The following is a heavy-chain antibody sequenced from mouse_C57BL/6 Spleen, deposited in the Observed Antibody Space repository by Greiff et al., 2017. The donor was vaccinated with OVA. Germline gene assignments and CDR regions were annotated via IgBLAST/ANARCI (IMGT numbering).Heavy chain of an antibody. J-gene: IGHJ1*03. D-gene: IGHD1-1*01. CDR3: ASYGSSWYFDV. Sequence: EVKLVESGPELVKPGASVKISCKASGYSFTDYNMNWVKQSNGKSLEWIGVINPNYGTTSYNQKFKGKATLTVDQSSSTAYMQLNSLTSEDSAVYYCASYGSSWYFDVWGTGTTVTVSS. V-gene: IGHV1-39*01. CDR2: INPNYGTT. CDR1: GYSFTDYN.